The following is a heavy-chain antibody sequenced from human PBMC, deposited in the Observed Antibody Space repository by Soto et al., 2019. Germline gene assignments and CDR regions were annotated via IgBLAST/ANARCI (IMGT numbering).Heavy chain of an antibody. CDR3: VRERSTHDY. J-gene: IGHJ4*02. D-gene: IGHD1-1*01. Sequence: QGQLVQSGVEVKKPGASVKVSCKASGYTFTDYGISWVRQAPGQGLEWMGWISAYNGNTNYAQNLQHRVTMTTDTSTSSAYMELMSLRSVDTAVYYCVRERSTHDYRGQGTLITVSS. V-gene: IGHV1-18*01. CDR2: ISAYNGNT. CDR1: GYTFTDYG.